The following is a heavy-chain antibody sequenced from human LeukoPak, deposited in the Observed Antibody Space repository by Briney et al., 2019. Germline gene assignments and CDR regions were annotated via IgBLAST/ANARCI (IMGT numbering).Heavy chain of an antibody. J-gene: IGHJ4*02. D-gene: IGHD1-20*01. Sequence: PGGSLRLSCAASGFTFSRFAMSWVRQAPGKGLEWVSGFSGSGGSTYYADSVKGRFTISRDNSKNTLYLQMNSLRVEDTAVYYCVKAGMTRFDYWGQGTLVTVSS. CDR2: FSGSGGST. V-gene: IGHV3-23*01. CDR1: GFTFSRFA. CDR3: VKAGMTRFDY.